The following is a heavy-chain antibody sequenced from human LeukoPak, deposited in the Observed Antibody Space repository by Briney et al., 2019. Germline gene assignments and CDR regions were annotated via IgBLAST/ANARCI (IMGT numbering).Heavy chain of an antibody. CDR2: IIPIFGTA. CDR3: ARAGSRWGYSSNWFDP. CDR1: GGTFSIYA. J-gene: IGHJ5*02. D-gene: IGHD6-13*01. Sequence: GASVTVSCTASGGTFSIYAISWVRQAPGQGLEWMGGIIPIFGTANYAQKFQGRVTITADESTSTAYMELSSLRSEDTAVYYCARAGSRWGYSSNWFDPWGQGTLVTVSS. V-gene: IGHV1-69*13.